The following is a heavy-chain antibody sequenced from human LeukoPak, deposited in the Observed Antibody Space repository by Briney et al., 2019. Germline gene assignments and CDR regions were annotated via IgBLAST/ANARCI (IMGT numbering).Heavy chain of an antibody. CDR2: IYYSGST. CDR1: GGSISSSSYY. CDR3: ARDGRGYYDSSGHYPLF. J-gene: IGHJ4*02. V-gene: IGHV4-39*07. D-gene: IGHD3-22*01. Sequence: ASETLSLTCTVSGGSISSSSYYLGWIRQPPGKGLEWIGRIYYSGSTYYNPSLKSRVTISVDTSKNQFSLKLSSVTAADTAVYYCARDGRGYYDSSGHYPLFWGQGTLVTVSS.